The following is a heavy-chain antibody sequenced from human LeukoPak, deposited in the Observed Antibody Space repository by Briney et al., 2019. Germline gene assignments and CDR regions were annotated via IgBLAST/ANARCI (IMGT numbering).Heavy chain of an antibody. CDR1: GFTFSSYG. CDR2: IWYDGSNK. Sequence: GGSLRLSCAASGFTFSSYGMQWVRQAPGKGLEWVAVIWYDGSNKYYADSVKGRFTISRDNSKNTLYLQMNSLRAEDTAVYYCARGFHYDSSGSPFDYWGQGTLVTVSS. V-gene: IGHV3-33*01. J-gene: IGHJ4*02. D-gene: IGHD3-22*01. CDR3: ARGFHYDSSGSPFDY.